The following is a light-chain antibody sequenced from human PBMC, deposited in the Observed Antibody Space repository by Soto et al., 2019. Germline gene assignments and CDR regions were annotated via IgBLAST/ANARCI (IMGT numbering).Light chain of an antibody. CDR3: SSYTSSSTYV. CDR2: EVS. J-gene: IGLJ1*01. V-gene: IGLV2-14*01. Sequence: QSVLTQPASVSGSPGQSITISCTGTSSDVGGYNYVSWYQQYPGKVPKLMIYEVSNRPSGVSNRFSGSKSGNTASLTISGLQAEDEADYYCSSYTSSSTYVFGTGTKGTVL. CDR1: SSDVGGYNY.